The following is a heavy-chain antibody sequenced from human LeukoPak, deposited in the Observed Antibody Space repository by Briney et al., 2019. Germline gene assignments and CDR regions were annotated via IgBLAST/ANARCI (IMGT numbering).Heavy chain of an antibody. CDR3: AHRRGYYYDSSGYTPPAYAFDI. CDR2: IYWDDDK. J-gene: IGHJ3*02. V-gene: IGHV2-5*02. CDR1: GFSLSTSGVG. D-gene: IGHD3-22*01. Sequence: SGPTLVKPTQTLTLTCTFSGFSLSTSGVGVGWIRQPPGKALEWLALIYWDDDKRYSPSLKSRLTITKDTSKNQVVLTMTNMDPVDTATYYCAHRRGYYYDSSGYTPPAYAFDIWGQGTMVTVSS.